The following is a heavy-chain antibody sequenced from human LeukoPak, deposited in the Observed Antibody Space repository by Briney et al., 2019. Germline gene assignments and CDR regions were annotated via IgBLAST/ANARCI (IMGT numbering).Heavy chain of an antibody. V-gene: IGHV3-53*01. CDR2: FYVGGAT. D-gene: IGHD5-24*01. J-gene: IGHJ4*02. Sequence: GGSLSLSCVVSGFSVTKKYMSWVRQAPGRGLEWVSVFYVGGATYYADSVKGRFTISRDNSENTLYLQMKSLRAEDTAVYYRARREGYDFFDFGDQGTLVTVSS. CDR3: ARREGYDFFDF. CDR1: GFSVTKKY.